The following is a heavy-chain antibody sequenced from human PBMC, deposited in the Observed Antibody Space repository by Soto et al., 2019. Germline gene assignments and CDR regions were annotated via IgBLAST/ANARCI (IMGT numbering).Heavy chain of an antibody. V-gene: IGHV3-23*01. D-gene: IGHD2-15*01. CDR2: LIGSGGST. CDR1: GFTFSSYT. CDR3: AKGEDRATLDY. Sequence: PVGSLRLSCAASGFTFSSYTMNWVRQAPGKGLEWVSRLIGSGGSTSYADSIKGRFTISRDNSKNTLYLQMNSLRAEDTAIYYCAKGEDRATLDYWGQGTLVTVSS. J-gene: IGHJ4*02.